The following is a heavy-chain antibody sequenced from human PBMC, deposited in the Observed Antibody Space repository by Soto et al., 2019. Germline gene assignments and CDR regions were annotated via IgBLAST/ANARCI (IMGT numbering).Heavy chain of an antibody. V-gene: IGHV3-30-3*01. J-gene: IGHJ3*02. Sequence: GGSLRLSCAASGFTFSSYAMHWVRQAPGKGLEWVAVISYDGSNKYYADSVKGRFTISRDNSKNTLYLQMNSLRAEDAAVYYCPGWEDIVAKITAYPSDIWGQGTMVTVSS. D-gene: IGHD5-12*01. CDR3: PGWEDIVAKITAYPSDI. CDR2: ISYDGSNK. CDR1: GFTFSSYA.